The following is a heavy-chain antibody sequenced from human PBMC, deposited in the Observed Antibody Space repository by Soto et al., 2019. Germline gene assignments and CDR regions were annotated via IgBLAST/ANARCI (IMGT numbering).Heavy chain of an antibody. Sequence: EVQLVESGGGLVQPGGSLRVSCAASGFTFRSHWIHWVRQAPGKGLEWVSRIETDGGGTSYADSVKGRFTISTDNAKNAVYLQMNGLRADDTAVYYCATVFDLWGQGTVVTVSS. J-gene: IGHJ5*02. CDR3: ATVFDL. CDR2: IETDGGGT. CDR1: GFTFRSHW. V-gene: IGHV3-74*01.